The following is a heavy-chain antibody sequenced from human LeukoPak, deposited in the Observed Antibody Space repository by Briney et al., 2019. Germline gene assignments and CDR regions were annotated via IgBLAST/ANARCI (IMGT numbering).Heavy chain of an antibody. CDR3: TTDPKLDY. D-gene: IGHD2-15*01. CDR1: GFTFSNAW. Sequence: GGSLRLSCAASGFTFSNAWMSWVRQAPGKGLEWVGRIKSKTDGGITDYAAPVKGRFTISRDDSKNTLYLQMNSLKTEDTAVYYCTTDPKLDYWGQGTLVTVSS. J-gene: IGHJ4*02. V-gene: IGHV3-15*01. CDR2: IKSKTDGGIT.